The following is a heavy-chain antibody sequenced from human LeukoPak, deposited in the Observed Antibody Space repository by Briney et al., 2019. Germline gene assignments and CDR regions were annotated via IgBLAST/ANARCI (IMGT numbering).Heavy chain of an antibody. J-gene: IGHJ5*02. V-gene: IGHV1-2*02. CDR3: SRHVVTLVRGVNNRKEDWFDP. CDR1: GYSFNTYY. CDR2: INTDSGGT. Sequence: GASVKVSCEASGYSFNTYYMNWVRQAPGQGLEWLGWINTDSGGTNYAQKFLGRVTMTRDKANSTAYLELSGLRSDDTAVYYCSRHVVTLVRGVNNRKEDWFDPWGQGTLVSVSS. D-gene: IGHD3-10*01.